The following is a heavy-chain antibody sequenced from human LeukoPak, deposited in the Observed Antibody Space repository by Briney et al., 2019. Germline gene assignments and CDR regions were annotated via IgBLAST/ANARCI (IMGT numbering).Heavy chain of an antibody. Sequence: ASVKVSCKASGFTFPNSAMHWVRQARGQRLEWIGWIVVGSGNKNYAQKFQERVTITRHMSTSTAYMELSSLRSEDTAVYYCAATPYYYDSSGLHGFWGQGTLVTVSS. CDR1: GFTFPNSA. D-gene: IGHD3-22*01. V-gene: IGHV1-58*02. CDR2: IVVGSGNK. CDR3: AATPYYYDSSGLHGF. J-gene: IGHJ4*02.